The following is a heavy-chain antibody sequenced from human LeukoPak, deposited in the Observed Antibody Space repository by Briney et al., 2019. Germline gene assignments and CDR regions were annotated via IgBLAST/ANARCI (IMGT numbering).Heavy chain of an antibody. Sequence: SQTLSLTCTVSSGSISSGGYYWSWIRQHPGKGLEWIGYIYYSGSTYYNPSLKSRVTISVDTSKNQFSLKLSSVTAADTAVYYCARGQEYYYDSSGYYYSGFWLDPWGQGTLVTVSS. CDR2: IYYSGST. V-gene: IGHV4-31*03. J-gene: IGHJ5*02. CDR1: SGSISSGGYY. CDR3: ARGQEYYYDSSGYYYSGFWLDP. D-gene: IGHD3-22*01.